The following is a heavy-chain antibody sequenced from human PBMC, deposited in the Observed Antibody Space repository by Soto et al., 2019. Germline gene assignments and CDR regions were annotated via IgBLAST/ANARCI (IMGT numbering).Heavy chain of an antibody. CDR2: IIPMLGTS. V-gene: IGHV1-69*13. J-gene: IGHJ5*02. CDR3: ARGVVVVAASQLGWFDP. CDR1: GGTFSSYA. Sequence: SVKVSCKASGGTFSSYALTWVRQAPGQGLEWMGGIIPMLGTSKYSQKFQGRMTITADESTSTAYMELSSLRSEDTAVYYCARGVVVVAASQLGWFDPWGQGTLVTVSS. D-gene: IGHD2-15*01.